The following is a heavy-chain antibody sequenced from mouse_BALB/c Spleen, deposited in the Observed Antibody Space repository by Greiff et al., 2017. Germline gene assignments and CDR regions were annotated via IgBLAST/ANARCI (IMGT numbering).Heavy chain of an antibody. CDR1: GFTFSSYA. Sequence: EVQRVESGGGLVKPGGSLKLSCAASGFTFSSYAMSWVRQTPEKRLEWVASISSGGSTYYPDSVKGRFTISRDNARNILYLQMSSLRSEDTAMYYCARYYYGSSYEGYAMDYWGQGTSVTVSS. D-gene: IGHD1-1*01. V-gene: IGHV5-6-5*01. CDR2: ISSGGST. CDR3: ARYYYGSSYEGYAMDY. J-gene: IGHJ4*01.